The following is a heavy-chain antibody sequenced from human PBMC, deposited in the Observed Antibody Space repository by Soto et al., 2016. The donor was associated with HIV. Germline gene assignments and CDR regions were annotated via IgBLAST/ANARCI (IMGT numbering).Heavy chain of an antibody. CDR3: ARGHCGGNCYYSRTFDS. D-gene: IGHD2-21*01. CDR2: IYYSGST. V-gene: IGHV4-31*03. Sequence: QMLLQESGPGLVKPFQTLSLTCTVSNGSISTGDYYWSWIRQHPGKGLEWIGFIYYSGSTYYNPSLKSRITISVDTSQNHFSLRLTSLTAADTAVYFCARGHCGGNCYYSRTFDSWGQGIQVTVSS. CDR1: NGSISTGDYY. J-gene: IGHJ4*02.